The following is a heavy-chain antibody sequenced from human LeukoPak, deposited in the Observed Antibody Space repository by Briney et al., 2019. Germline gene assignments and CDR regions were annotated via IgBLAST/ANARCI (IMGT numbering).Heavy chain of an antibody. V-gene: IGHV4-31*03. Sequence: PSETLSLTCTVSGGSISSGGYYWSGIRQHPGKGLEWIGHIYYSGTSFYNPSLTSRVTISVDTSKNQFSLKLSSVTAADTAVYYCAREWAMVRGVIPPYNWFDPWGQGTLVTVSS. J-gene: IGHJ5*02. CDR2: IYYSGTS. CDR3: AREWAMVRGVIPPYNWFDP. D-gene: IGHD3-10*01. CDR1: GGSISSGGYY.